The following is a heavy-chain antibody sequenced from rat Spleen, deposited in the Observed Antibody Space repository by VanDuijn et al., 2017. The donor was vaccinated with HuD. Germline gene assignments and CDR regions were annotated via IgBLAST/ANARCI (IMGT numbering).Heavy chain of an antibody. Sequence: EVQLVESGGGLVQPGRSLKLSCAASGFTFSNYGTHCIRQAPTKGLEWVASISPSGGSSYYRDSVKGRFTISRDNAKNTLYLQMDSLRSEDTATYYCARHPQLGVFWYFDFWGPGTMVTVSS. CDR2: ISPSGGSS. J-gene: IGHJ1*01. V-gene: IGHV5-19*01. CDR3: ARHPQLGVFWYFDF. D-gene: IGHD5-1*01. CDR1: GFTFSNYG.